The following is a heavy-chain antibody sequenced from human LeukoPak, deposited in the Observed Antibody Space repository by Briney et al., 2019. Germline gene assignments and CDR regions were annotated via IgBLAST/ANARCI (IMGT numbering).Heavy chain of an antibody. CDR2: INHSGST. D-gene: IGHD6-13*01. V-gene: IGHV4-34*01. CDR1: GVSFSGYY. J-gene: IGHJ4*02. Sequence: SETLSLTCAVYGVSFSGYYWSWIRQPPGKGLEWIGEINHSGSTNYNPSLKSRVTISVDTSKNQFSLKLSSVTAADTAVYYCARGIAAAPTPFDYWGQGTLVTVSS. CDR3: ARGIAAAPTPFDY.